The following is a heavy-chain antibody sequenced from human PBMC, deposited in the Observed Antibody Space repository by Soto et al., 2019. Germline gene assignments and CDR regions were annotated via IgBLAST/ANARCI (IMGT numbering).Heavy chain of an antibody. V-gene: IGHV1-2*04. D-gene: IGHD2-2*01. CDR1: GYTFTGYY. CDR2: INPNSGGT. CDR3: ARARVGYCSNTSCPGNDAFDI. J-gene: IGHJ3*02. Sequence: QVQLVQSGAEVKKPGASVKVSCKASGYTFTGYYMHWVRQAPGQGLEWMGWINPNSGGTNYAQKFQGWVNKTRDTSISTAYMELSRMRSDDTAVYYCARARVGYCSNTSCPGNDAFDIWGQGTMVTVSS.